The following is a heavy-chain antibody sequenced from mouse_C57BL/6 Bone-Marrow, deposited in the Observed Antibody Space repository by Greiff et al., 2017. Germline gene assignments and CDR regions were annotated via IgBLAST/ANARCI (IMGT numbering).Heavy chain of an antibody. Sequence: QVQLKQPGAELVKPGASVKLSCKASGYTFTSYWMHWVKQRPGQGLEWIGMIHPNSGSTNYNEKFKSKATLTVDKSSSTAYMQLSSLTSEDSAVYYCARFPYYGSSYLDYWGQGTTLTVSS. J-gene: IGHJ2*01. CDR1: GYTFTSYW. D-gene: IGHD1-1*01. CDR3: ARFPYYGSSYLDY. V-gene: IGHV1-64*01. CDR2: IHPNSGST.